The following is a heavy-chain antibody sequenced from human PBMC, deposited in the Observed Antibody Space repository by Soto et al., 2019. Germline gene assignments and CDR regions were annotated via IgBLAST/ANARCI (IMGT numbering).Heavy chain of an antibody. Sequence: PGGSLRLSCAASGFTFSSYSMNWVRQAPGKGLEWVSSISSSSSYIYYADSVKGRFTISRDNAKNSLYLQMNSLRAEDTAVYYCARDSHSSSSGYYYYGMDVWGQGTTVTVSS. V-gene: IGHV3-21*01. CDR3: ARDSHSSSSGYYYYGMDV. J-gene: IGHJ6*02. CDR2: ISSSSSYI. CDR1: GFTFSSYS. D-gene: IGHD6-6*01.